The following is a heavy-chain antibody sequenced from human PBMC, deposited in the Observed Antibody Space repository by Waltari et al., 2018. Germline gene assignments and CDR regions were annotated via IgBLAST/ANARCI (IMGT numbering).Heavy chain of an antibody. V-gene: IGHV3-21*03. CDR2: TTNSNTYI. CDR3: ARALTTPNDY. CDR1: GFTIRSFG. D-gene: IGHD4-17*01. J-gene: IGHJ4*02. Sequence: EVQLVESGGGLVKPGGSLRLHCAASGFTIRSFGMSWVRQAPGKGLEWVSSTTNSNTYIYYADSVKGRFTVSIDNAKNSLYLQMNSLGADDTAVYFCARALTTPNDYWGQGTLVTVSS.